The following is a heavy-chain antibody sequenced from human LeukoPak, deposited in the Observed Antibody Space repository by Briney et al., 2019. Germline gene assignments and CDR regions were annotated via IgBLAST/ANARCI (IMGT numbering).Heavy chain of an antibody. CDR1: GGTFSSYA. J-gene: IGHJ4*02. CDR2: IIPIFGTA. V-gene: IGHV1-69*13. CDR3: ARGNLPLGGWYNY. Sequence: SVKVSCKASGGTFSSYAISWVRQAPGQGLEWMGGIIPIFGTANYAQKFQGRVTITADESTSTAYMELSSLRSEDTAVYYCARGNLPLGGWYNYWGQGTLVTVSS. D-gene: IGHD3-16*01.